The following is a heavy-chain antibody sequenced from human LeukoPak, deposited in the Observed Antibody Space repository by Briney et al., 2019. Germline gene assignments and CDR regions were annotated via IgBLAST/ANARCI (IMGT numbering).Heavy chain of an antibody. Sequence: GASVKVSCKASGYTFTSYAMKWVRQAPGQGLEWMGWINTNTGNPTYAQGFTGRFVFSLDTSVSTAYLQISSLKAEDTAVYYCARGSRVNYYYMDVWGKGTTVTVSS. D-gene: IGHD4-23*01. J-gene: IGHJ6*03. V-gene: IGHV7-4-1*02. CDR2: INTNTGNP. CDR3: ARGSRVNYYYMDV. CDR1: GYTFTSYA.